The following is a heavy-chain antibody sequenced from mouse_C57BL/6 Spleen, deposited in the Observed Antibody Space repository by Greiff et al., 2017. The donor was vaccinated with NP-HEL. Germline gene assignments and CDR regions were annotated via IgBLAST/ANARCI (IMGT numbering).Heavy chain of an antibody. D-gene: IGHD1-1*01. V-gene: IGHV1-76*01. J-gene: IGHJ2*01. CDR1: GYTFTDYY. CDR2: IYPGSGNT. CDR3: ASHYYYGSSYFDY. Sequence: VQLQESGAELVRPGASVKLSCKASGYTFTDYYINWVKQRPGQGLEWIARIYPGSGNTYYNEKFKGKATLTAEKSSSTAYMQLSSLTSEDSAVYFCASHYYYGSSYFDYWGQGTTLTVSS.